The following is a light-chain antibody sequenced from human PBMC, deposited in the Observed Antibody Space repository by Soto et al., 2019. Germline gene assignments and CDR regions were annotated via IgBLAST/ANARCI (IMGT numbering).Light chain of an antibody. V-gene: IGLV2-23*02. CDR2: EVT. CDR1: GSDIGANNL. CDR3: CSYAGSRTFT. J-gene: IGLJ2*01. Sequence: QSVLTQPASVSGSPGQSITISCAGGGSDIGANNLVSWYQQHPGTVPRLLIFEVTKRPTGISSRFSGSKSGNTASLTISGLRPEDEADYHCCSYAGSRTFTFGGGTQLTVL.